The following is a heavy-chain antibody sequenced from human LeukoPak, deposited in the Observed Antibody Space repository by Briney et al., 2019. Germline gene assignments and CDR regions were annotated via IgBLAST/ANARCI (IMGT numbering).Heavy chain of an antibody. CDR2: IYHSGST. J-gene: IGHJ6*04. Sequence: PSETLSLTCAVSGGSISSSNWWSWVRQPPGKGLEWIGEIYHSGSTNYNPSLKSRVTISVDKSKNQLSLKLSSVTAADTAVYYCARDPRVDTAMVYYYYGMDVWGKGTTVTVSS. D-gene: IGHD5-18*01. CDR3: ARDPRVDTAMVYYYYGMDV. CDR1: GGSISSSNW. V-gene: IGHV4-4*02.